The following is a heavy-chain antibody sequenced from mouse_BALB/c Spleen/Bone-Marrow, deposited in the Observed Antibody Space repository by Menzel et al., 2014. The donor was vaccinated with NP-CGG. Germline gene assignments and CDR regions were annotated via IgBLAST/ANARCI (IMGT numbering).Heavy chain of an antibody. J-gene: IGHJ4*01. CDR2: IYPGNSDT. Sequence: DVQLVESGTVLARPGASVKMSCKASGYTFTIYWMHWVKQRPGQGLEWIGAIYPGNSDTGYNQKFKGKAKLTAVTSTSTAYMELSSPTNEDSAVYYRTRSMGFYYAMDYLGQGTSVTVSS. D-gene: IGHD2-3*01. CDR3: TRSMGFYYAMDY. CDR1: GYTFTIYW. V-gene: IGHV1-5*01.